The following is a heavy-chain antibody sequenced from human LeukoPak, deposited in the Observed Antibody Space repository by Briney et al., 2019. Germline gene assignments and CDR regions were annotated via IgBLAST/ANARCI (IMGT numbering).Heavy chain of an antibody. CDR2: IYSGGST. CDR1: GFTVSSNY. Sequence: PGGSLRLSCAASGFTVSSNYMSWVRQAPGKGLEWVSVIYSGGSTYYADSVKGRFTISRDNSKNTLYLQMNSLRAEDTAVYYCARTSSGWLYGMDVWGQGTTVTVSS. D-gene: IGHD6-19*01. V-gene: IGHV3-53*01. J-gene: IGHJ6*02. CDR3: ARTSSGWLYGMDV.